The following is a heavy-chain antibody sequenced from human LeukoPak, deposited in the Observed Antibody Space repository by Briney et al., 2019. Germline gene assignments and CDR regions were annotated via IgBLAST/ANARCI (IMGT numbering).Heavy chain of an antibody. CDR3: TRDKSASSPREWFDP. CDR1: GFIFGSFA. J-gene: IGHJ5*02. V-gene: IGHV3-23*01. CDR2: ISPSGSAT. Sequence: GGSLRLSCAASGFIFGSFAMSWVRQGPEKGLEWVATISPSGSATYYADSVKGRFTTSRDNSQTTLYLQMNSLSDEDTALYHCTRDKSASSPREWFDPWGQGIVVTVSS. D-gene: IGHD6-6*01.